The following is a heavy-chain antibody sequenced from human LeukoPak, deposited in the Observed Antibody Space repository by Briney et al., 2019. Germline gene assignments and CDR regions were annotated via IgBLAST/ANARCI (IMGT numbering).Heavy chain of an antibody. D-gene: IGHD3-3*01. CDR2: IRYDGSNK. Sequence: GGSLRLSCAASGFTFSSYGMHWVRQAPGKGLEWVAFIRYDGSNKYYADSVKGRFTISRDNSKNTLYLQMNSLRAEDTAVYYCAKIRGAFWSGYYPLDYWGQGTLVTVSS. V-gene: IGHV3-30*02. CDR1: GFTFSSYG. CDR3: AKIRGAFWSGYYPLDY. J-gene: IGHJ4*02.